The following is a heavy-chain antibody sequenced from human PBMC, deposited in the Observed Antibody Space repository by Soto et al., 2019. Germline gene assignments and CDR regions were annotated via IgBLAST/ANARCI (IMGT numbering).Heavy chain of an antibody. J-gene: IGHJ4*02. D-gene: IGHD5-12*01. CDR3: ARLDGYDHYFAY. CDR1: GGCISSHY. CDR2: IYYSGST. V-gene: IGHV4-59*08. Sequence: SVTLSDTCSVAGGCISSHYWSWIRQPPGQGLEWIGYIYYSGSTNYNPSLKSRVTISVDTSKSQFSLRLSSVTAADTAVYFCARLDGYDHYFAYWGQGALVTVSS.